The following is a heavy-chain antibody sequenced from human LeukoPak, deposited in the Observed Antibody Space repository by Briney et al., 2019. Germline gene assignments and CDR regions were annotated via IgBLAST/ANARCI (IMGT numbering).Heavy chain of an antibody. J-gene: IGHJ6*02. CDR3: ARRDRYYGMDV. CDR2: INSDGSST. D-gene: IGHD3-22*01. Sequence: GGSLRLSCAASGFTFSSYWMHWVRQAPGKGLVWVSRINSDGSSTSYADSVKGRFTISRDNAKNTLYLQMNSLRAEDTAVYYCARRDRYYGMDVWGQGTTVTVSS. V-gene: IGHV3-74*01. CDR1: GFTFSSYW.